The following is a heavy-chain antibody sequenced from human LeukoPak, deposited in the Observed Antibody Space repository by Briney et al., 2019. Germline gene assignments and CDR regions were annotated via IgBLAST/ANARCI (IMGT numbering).Heavy chain of an antibody. CDR1: GFTFSSNG. D-gene: IGHD5/OR15-5a*01. CDR2: IWYDGSKK. CDR3: ARLQGVSTFDY. V-gene: IGHV3-33*01. Sequence: LVESGGGVVQPGRSLTLSCAASGFTFSSNGMQWVRQAPGKGLEWVALIWYDGSKKYYADSVKGRFTISRDNSENTLYLQLNSLRAEDTAIYYCARLQGVSTFDYWGQGTLVTVSS. J-gene: IGHJ4*02.